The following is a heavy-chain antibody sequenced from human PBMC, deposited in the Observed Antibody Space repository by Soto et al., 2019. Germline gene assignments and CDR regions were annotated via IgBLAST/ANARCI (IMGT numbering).Heavy chain of an antibody. CDR2: INAGNGNT. J-gene: IGHJ6*03. CDR1: GYTFTSYA. CDR3: ARDRGKRVVAAISSPNYYYYMDV. Sequence: ASVKVSCKASGYTFTSYAMHWVRQAPGQRLEWMGWINAGNGNTKYSQKFQGRVTITRDTSASTAYMELSSLRSEDTAVYYCARDRGKRVVAAISSPNYYYYMDVWGKGTTVTVSS. V-gene: IGHV1-3*01. D-gene: IGHD5-12*01.